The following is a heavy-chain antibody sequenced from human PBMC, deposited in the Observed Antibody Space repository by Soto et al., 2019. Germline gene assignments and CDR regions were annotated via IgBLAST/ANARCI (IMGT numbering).Heavy chain of an antibody. CDR1: GFTFSSYG. Sequence: ALRLSCAASGFTFSSYGMHWVRQAPGKGLEWVAVISYDGSNKYYADSLKGRVTISRDNSKNTLYLQMNSLRAEDTAVYYCARDITAFVVTATPSFDYWGQGTLVTVSS. CDR2: ISYDGSNK. J-gene: IGHJ4*02. V-gene: IGHV3-30*03. D-gene: IGHD2-21*02. CDR3: ARDITAFVVTATPSFDY.